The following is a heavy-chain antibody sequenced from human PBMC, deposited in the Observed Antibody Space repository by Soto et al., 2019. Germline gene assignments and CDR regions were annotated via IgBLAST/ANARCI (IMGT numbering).Heavy chain of an antibody. CDR2: IYYSGST. J-gene: IGHJ5*02. Sequence: SETLSLTCTVSGGSISSYYWSWIRQPPGKGLEWIGYIYYSGSTNYNPSLKSRVTISVDTSKNQFSLKLSSVTAADTAVYYCARAMFGNWFDPWGQGTLVTVSS. V-gene: IGHV4-59*01. CDR1: GGSISSYY. D-gene: IGHD3-10*02. CDR3: ARAMFGNWFDP.